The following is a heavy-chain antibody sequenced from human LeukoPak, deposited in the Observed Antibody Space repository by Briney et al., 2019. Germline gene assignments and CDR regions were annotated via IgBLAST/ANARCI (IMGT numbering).Heavy chain of an antibody. Sequence: GGSLRLSCEASGLTFSRYWMTWVRQAPGKGLEWVAAIWFDGSVKHYSDAVKGRFTISRDNSLNTLYLQMNSLRVEDTAIYYCAKDTAVQFLEPAFWGQGTLVTVSS. D-gene: IGHD3-3*01. CDR3: AKDTAVQFLEPAF. V-gene: IGHV3-33*06. CDR2: IWFDGSVK. J-gene: IGHJ4*02. CDR1: GLTFSRYW.